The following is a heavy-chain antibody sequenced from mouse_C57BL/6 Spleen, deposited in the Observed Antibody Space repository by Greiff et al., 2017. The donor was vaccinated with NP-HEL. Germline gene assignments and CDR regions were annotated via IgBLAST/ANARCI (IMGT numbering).Heavy chain of an antibody. CDR1: GYTFTSYW. V-gene: IGHV1-59*01. Sequence: QVQLQQPGAELVRPGTSVKLSCKASGYTFTSYWMHWVKQRPGQGLEWIGVIDPSDSYTNYNQKFKGKATLTVDTSSSTAYMQLSSLTSEDSAVYYCARSVYYYGSSYGHFDVWGTGTTVTVSS. J-gene: IGHJ1*03. CDR2: IDPSDSYT. CDR3: ARSVYYYGSSYGHFDV. D-gene: IGHD1-1*01.